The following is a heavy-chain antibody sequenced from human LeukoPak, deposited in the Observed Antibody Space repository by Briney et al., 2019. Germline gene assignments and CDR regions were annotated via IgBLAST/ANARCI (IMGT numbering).Heavy chain of an antibody. Sequence: GGSLRLSCAASGFTFSSFGMNWVRQAPGKGLEWVSSISGSSSYIYYADSVKGRFTISRDNAKNSLYLQMNSLRAEDTAVYYCARDRLSRWLREGGIDYWGQGTLVTVSS. CDR2: ISGSSSYI. V-gene: IGHV3-21*01. CDR3: ARDRLSRWLREGGIDY. CDR1: GFTFSSFG. D-gene: IGHD5-12*01. J-gene: IGHJ4*02.